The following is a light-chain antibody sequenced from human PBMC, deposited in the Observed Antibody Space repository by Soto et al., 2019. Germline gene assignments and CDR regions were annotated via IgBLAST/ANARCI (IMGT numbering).Light chain of an antibody. Sequence: PGARATLSCRASQSVGTYLDWYRQKPGQAPRLLIYAASSWDTGVPARFSGSGSGPEFTLTINSLQSEDFATYYCQPNYSRPLTFGEGTKVDIK. V-gene: IGKV3-15*01. CDR3: QPNYSRPLT. J-gene: IGKJ4*01. CDR1: QSVGTY. CDR2: AAS.